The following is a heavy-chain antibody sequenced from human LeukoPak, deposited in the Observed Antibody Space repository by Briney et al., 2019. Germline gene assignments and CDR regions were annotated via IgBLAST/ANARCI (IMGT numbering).Heavy chain of an antibody. J-gene: IGHJ6*02. D-gene: IGHD2-2*01. CDR2: IIPILGIA. Sequence: SVKVSCKASGGTFSSYAISWVRQAPGQGLEWMGRIIPILGIANYAQKFQGRVTITADKSTSTAYMELSSLRSEDTAVYYCAREKALVVPAALRYYYYYYGMDVWGQGTTVTVSS. V-gene: IGHV1-69*04. CDR3: AREKALVVPAALRYYYYYYGMDV. CDR1: GGTFSSYA.